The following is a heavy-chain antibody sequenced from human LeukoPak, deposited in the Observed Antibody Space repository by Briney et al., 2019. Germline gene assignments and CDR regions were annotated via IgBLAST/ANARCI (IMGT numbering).Heavy chain of an antibody. V-gene: IGHV6-1*01. D-gene: IGHD2/OR15-2a*01. CDR1: GDSVSGKSVA. CDR3: ARVEASMAYGMDV. Sequence: SQTLSLTCAISGDSVSGKSVAWNWIRQSPSRGLEWLGRTFYRSKWSSEYATSMKGRITINPDTSKNQFSLQLISVTAADTAVYYCARVEASMAYGMDVWGQGTTVTVSS. CDR2: TFYRSKWSS. J-gene: IGHJ6*02.